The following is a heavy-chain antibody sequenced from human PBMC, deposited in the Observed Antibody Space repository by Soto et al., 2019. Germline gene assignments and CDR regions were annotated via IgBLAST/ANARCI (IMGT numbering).Heavy chain of an antibody. V-gene: IGHV3-7*01. D-gene: IGHD3-10*01. CDR2: IKKDGSEK. J-gene: IGHJ6*03. Sequence: GGSLRLSCAASGFTFSSYWMSWVRQTPGKGLEWMASIKKDGSEKYYVNSREGRFTISRDNARNSLSLQMNSLRAEDTAVYYCARVVVQLWFGELFFTNYMDVWGKGTTVTVSS. CDR1: GFTFSSYW. CDR3: ARVVVQLWFGELFFTNYMDV.